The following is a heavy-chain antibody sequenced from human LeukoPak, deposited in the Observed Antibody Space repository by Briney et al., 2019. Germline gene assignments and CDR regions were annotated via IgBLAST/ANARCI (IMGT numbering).Heavy chain of an antibody. CDR3: VKDGIRYFDS. J-gene: IGHJ4*02. CDR2: ISYEGSNQ. D-gene: IGHD1-26*01. V-gene: IGHV3-30*18. Sequence: GGSLRLSCVASGFNFNSHGMHWVRQAPGKGLEWVAVISYEGSNQYYADSVKGRLTFTRDNSKNTLYLQMNSLRPADTAIYYCVKDGIRYFDSWGQGTLVTVSS. CDR1: GFNFNSHG.